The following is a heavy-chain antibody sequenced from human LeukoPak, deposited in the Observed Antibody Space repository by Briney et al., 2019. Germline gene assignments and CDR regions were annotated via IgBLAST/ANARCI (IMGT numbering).Heavy chain of an antibody. CDR3: AQEYYYDSSGYYRY. D-gene: IGHD3-22*01. CDR1: GFTFSSYA. J-gene: IGHJ4*02. V-gene: IGHV3-23*01. Sequence: PGGSLRLSCAASGFTFSSYAMSWVRQAPGKGLEWVSAISGSGGSTYYADSVKGRFTISRDNSKNTLYLQMNSLRAEDTAVYYCAQEYYYDSSGYYRYWGQGTLVTVSS. CDR2: ISGSGGST.